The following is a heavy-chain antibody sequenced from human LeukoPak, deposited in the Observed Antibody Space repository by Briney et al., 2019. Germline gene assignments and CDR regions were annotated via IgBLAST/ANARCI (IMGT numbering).Heavy chain of an antibody. CDR1: GGSISSSNYY. V-gene: IGHV4-39*01. J-gene: IGHJ4*02. D-gene: IGHD3-22*01. CDR2: IYYSGST. Sequence: PSETLSLTCTVSGGSISSSNYYWGWIRQPPGKGLEWIGNIYYSGSTYYNPSLKSRVTISVDTSKNQFSLKLSSVTAADTAVYYCASVARDSSGYRYFDYWGQGTLVTVSS. CDR3: ASVARDSSGYRYFDY.